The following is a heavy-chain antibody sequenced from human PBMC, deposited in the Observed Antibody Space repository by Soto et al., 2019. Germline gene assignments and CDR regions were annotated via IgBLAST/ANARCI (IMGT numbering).Heavy chain of an antibody. CDR3: ARVKAVAGYDY. Sequence: ASVKVSCKASGYTFTGYYMHWVRQAPGQGLEWMGWVNPNRGGTNYAQKVQGRVTMTRDTSISTAYMELSRLRSDDTAVYYCARVKAVAGYDYWGQGTLVTVSS. D-gene: IGHD6-19*01. CDR2: VNPNRGGT. J-gene: IGHJ4*02. V-gene: IGHV1-2*02. CDR1: GYTFTGYY.